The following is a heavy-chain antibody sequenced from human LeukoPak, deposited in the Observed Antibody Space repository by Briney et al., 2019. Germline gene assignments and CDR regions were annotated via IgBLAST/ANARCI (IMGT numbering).Heavy chain of an antibody. V-gene: IGHV3-9*01. CDR3: AKGRDGYNSYFDY. Sequence: PGGSLRLSCAASGFTFDDYAMHWVRQAPGKGLEWVSGISWNSGSIGYADSVKGRFTISRDNAKNSLYLQMNSLRAEDTALYYCAKGRDGYNSYFDYWGQGTLVTVSS. CDR1: GFTFDDYA. CDR2: ISWNSGSI. D-gene: IGHD5-24*01. J-gene: IGHJ4*02.